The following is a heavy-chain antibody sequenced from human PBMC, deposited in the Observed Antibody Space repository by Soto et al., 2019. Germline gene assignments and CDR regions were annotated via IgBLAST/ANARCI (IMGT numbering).Heavy chain of an antibody. J-gene: IGHJ4*02. CDR2: IEQDGSEI. V-gene: IGHV3-7*01. Sequence: EVQLVESGGGLVQPGGSLRLSCAASGFTFSSYWMSWVRQAPGKGLEWVANIEQDGSEIYYVDSVKGRFTISRDNAKSSLYLQMYSLRAEYMAVYYWVQDRWLGNWGQGTLVTVSS. CDR1: GFTFSSYW. CDR3: VQDRWLGN. D-gene: IGHD5-12*01.